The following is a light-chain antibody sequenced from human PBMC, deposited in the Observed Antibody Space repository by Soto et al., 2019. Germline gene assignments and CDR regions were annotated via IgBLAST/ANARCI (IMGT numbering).Light chain of an antibody. V-gene: IGKV3-15*01. J-gene: IGKJ2*01. CDR1: QSVSDK. CDR2: GAS. Sequence: EIVRTQSPATLSVSPGETATLSCRASQSVSDKSAWSQQKPGQAPRLLICGASTRATGIPARFSGSGSGTEFTLTISSLQSEDLEVYYCKQYKSSAYTFGHGAKREIK. CDR3: KQYKSSAYT.